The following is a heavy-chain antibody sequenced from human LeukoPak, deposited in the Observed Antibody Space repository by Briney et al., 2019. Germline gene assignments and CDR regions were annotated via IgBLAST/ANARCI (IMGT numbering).Heavy chain of an antibody. D-gene: IGHD3-22*01. CDR2: ITGDGQRA. V-gene: IGHV3-23*01. CDR1: RFTFSSFA. J-gene: IGHJ4*02. CDR3: AKHLYFDSGGSNF. Sequence: GGSLRLSCEVFRFTFSSFAMTWVRQAPGKGLEWVSSITGDGQRAHHADSVRGRFTISRDNSKSTLYLQMNSLRAEDTAVYYCAKHLYFDSGGSNFWGLGTLVTVSS.